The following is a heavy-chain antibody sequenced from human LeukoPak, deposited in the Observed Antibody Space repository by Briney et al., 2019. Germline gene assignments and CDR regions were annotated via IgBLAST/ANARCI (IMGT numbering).Heavy chain of an antibody. J-gene: IGHJ4*02. D-gene: IGHD2-15*01. Sequence: PGGSLRLSCAASGFTFSSYSMNWVRQAPGKGLEWVSYISSSSSTIYYADSVKGRFTISRDNAENSLYLQLNSLRSEDTAVYYCARGTLGYCSVGSCADYWGQGTLVTVSS. CDR1: GFTFSSYS. CDR2: ISSSSSTI. CDR3: ARGTLGYCSVGSCADY. V-gene: IGHV3-48*04.